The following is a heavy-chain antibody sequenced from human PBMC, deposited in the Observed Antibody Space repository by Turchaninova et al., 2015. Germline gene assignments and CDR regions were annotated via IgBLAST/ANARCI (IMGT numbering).Heavy chain of an antibody. J-gene: IGHJ4*02. Sequence: QVQLQQWGAGLLKPSETLSLTCAVYGGSFSGYYWSWIRQPPGTGLEWIGEINHRGITNSNPSLKRGVTISGDTSKNQFSLGLSSVTAADTAVYYCARGGAAAGMTPHFDYWGQGTLVTVSS. CDR3: ARGGAAAGMTPHFDY. CDR2: INHRGIT. CDR1: GGSFSGYY. V-gene: IGHV4-34*01. D-gene: IGHD6-13*01.